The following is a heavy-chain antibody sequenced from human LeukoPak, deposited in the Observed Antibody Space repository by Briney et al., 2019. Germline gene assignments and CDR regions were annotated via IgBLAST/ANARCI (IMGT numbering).Heavy chain of an antibody. CDR1: ILTFSSHS. J-gene: IGHJ3*02. CDR2: LSSSSSDI. V-gene: IGHV3-21*01. Sequence: PGGSVRLPCAASILTFSSHSTSWVRHARAKALEWVSSLSSSSSDIYYADSVKVRFTISRDNAKNSLYLQMNSLRAEDTAVYYCASLRITMIVDDAFDIWGQGTMVTVSS. D-gene: IGHD3-22*01. CDR3: ASLRITMIVDDAFDI.